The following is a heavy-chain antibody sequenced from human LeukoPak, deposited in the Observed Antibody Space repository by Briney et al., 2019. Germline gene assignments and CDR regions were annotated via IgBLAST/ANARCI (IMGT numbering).Heavy chain of an antibody. J-gene: IGHJ4*02. CDR3: ARGAMSTFARFDS. CDR2: IFADDLT. D-gene: IGHD2/OR15-2a*01. CDR1: GFSVSDHY. V-gene: IGHV3-53*01. Sequence: GGSLRLSCVVSGFSVSDHYMSWVRQAPGKGLQWLSVIFADDLTYYEDSIKGRFTISRDRSQNTLYLQMKSLRAEDTAVYYCARGAMSTFARFDSWGQGTVVSVSS.